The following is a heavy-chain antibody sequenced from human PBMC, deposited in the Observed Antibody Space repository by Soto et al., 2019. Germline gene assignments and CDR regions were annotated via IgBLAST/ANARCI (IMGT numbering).Heavy chain of an antibody. J-gene: IGHJ4*02. D-gene: IGHD6-13*01. CDR1: GXXXXSXX. V-gene: IGHV1-69*06. Sequence: QVQLVQSGXEXKXPXXXXXXXXXASGXXXXSXXXXXVRXAXXXXLEWMGGIIPIFGTANYAQKFQGRVTITADKSTSTAYMELSSLRSEDTAVYYCARDVGGGIAARNWGQGTLVTVSS. CDR3: ARDVGGGIAARN. CDR2: IIPIFGTA.